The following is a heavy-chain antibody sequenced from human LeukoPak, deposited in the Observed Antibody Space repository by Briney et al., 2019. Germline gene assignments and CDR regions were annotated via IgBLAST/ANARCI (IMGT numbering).Heavy chain of an antibody. CDR1: GGSISSGDYY. J-gene: IGHJ5*02. D-gene: IGHD2-2*02. CDR3: ARGRSTHCSSTSCYTVLSRWFDP. Sequence: SETLSLTCTVSGGSISSGDYYWSWIRQPPGKGLEWIGYIYYSGSTYYNPSLKSRVTISVDTSKNQFSLRLSSVTAADTAVYYCARGRSTHCSSTSCYTVLSRWFDPWGQGTLVTVSS. V-gene: IGHV4-30-4*08. CDR2: IYYSGST.